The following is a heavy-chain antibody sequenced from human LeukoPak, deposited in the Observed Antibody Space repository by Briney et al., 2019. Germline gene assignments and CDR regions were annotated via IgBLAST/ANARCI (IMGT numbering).Heavy chain of an antibody. D-gene: IGHD2-2*01. V-gene: IGHV3-30*02. CDR1: GFTFSSHG. CDR2: IRYDGSNK. Sequence: GGSLRLSCAASGFTFSSHGMPWVRQAPGKGLEWVAFIRYDGSNKYYADSVKGRFTISRDNSKNTLYLQMNSLRAEDTAVYYCAKDRASDIVVAIDYWGQGTLVTVSS. J-gene: IGHJ4*02. CDR3: AKDRASDIVVAIDY.